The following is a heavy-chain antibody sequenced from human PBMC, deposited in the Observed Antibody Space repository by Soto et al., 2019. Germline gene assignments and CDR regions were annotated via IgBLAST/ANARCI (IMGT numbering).Heavy chain of an antibody. V-gene: IGHV4-59*01. D-gene: IGHD3-10*01. J-gene: IGHJ5*02. Sequence: SETLSLTCSVSGASITTYYWSWIRQPSGKGLEWIGSISYSGCTKYNPSLESRVMISLDTSKNQFSLRLTSVTAADTALYYCARDWDSSGLFDPWGQGALVTVSS. CDR2: ISYSGCT. CDR1: GASITTYY. CDR3: ARDWDSSGLFDP.